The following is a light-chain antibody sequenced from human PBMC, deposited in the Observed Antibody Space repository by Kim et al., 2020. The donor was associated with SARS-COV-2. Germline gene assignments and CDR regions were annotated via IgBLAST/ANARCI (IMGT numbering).Light chain of an antibody. V-gene: IGKV4-1*01. CDR3: QQYYSTPLT. Sequence: ATINCKSSQSVLYSSNNKNYLAWYQQRPGQPPKLLIYWASTRESGVPDRFSGSGSGTDFTLTISSLQAEDVALYYCQQYYSTPLTFGGGTKVEIK. CDR2: WAS. J-gene: IGKJ4*01. CDR1: QSVLYSSNNKNY.